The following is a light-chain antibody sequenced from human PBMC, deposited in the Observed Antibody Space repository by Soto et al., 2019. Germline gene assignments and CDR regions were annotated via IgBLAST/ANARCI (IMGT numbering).Light chain of an antibody. J-gene: IGKJ4*01. V-gene: IGKV1-27*01. CDR3: LNYDSAPLT. CDR1: QDIYVY. Sequence: DIPMAQSPFSLSPSVGDRVTITCRASQDIYVYLAWYQMKPGRRPKLLIYAASSLPSGVPSRFSGSGSGTEFALTISNVQPDDVGTYCCLNYDSAPLTFGGGTRVEI. CDR2: AAS.